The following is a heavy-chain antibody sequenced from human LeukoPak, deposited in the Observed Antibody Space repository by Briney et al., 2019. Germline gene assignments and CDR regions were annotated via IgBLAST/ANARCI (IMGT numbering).Heavy chain of an antibody. Sequence: ASVKVSCKASGYTFSDYYIHWVRQAPGQGLEWMGWIDPHSGDTNYAQRFQGWVTMTRDTSISTAYMELSRLKSDDTAVYYCARAARAVADNWFDPWGQGTLVTVSS. D-gene: IGHD6-19*01. CDR2: IDPHSGDT. CDR1: GYTFSDYY. J-gene: IGHJ5*02. V-gene: IGHV1-2*04. CDR3: ARAARAVADNWFDP.